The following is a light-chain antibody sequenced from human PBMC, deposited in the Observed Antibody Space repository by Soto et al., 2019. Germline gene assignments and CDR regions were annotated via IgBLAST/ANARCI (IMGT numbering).Light chain of an antibody. V-gene: IGLV2-14*01. CDR1: SSDVGGYTY. CDR3: TSYTSSSTPYV. CDR2: DDS. Sequence: QSALTQPASVSGSPGQSITISCAGTSSDVGGYTYVSWYQQHPGKAPKLMIYDDSNRPSGVSNRFSGSKSGNTASLTISGLQAEDEADYYCTSYTSSSTPYVFGGGTKLTVL. J-gene: IGLJ1*01.